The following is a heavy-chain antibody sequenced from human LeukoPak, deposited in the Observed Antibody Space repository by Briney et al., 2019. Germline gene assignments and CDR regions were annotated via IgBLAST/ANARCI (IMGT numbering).Heavy chain of an antibody. CDR3: ARRTSRDYYGSGRLMDYGMDV. CDR2: ISSSSSYI. J-gene: IGHJ6*02. D-gene: IGHD3-10*01. Sequence: PGGSLRLSCAASGFTFSSYSMNWVRQAPGKGLEWVSSISSSSSYIYYADSVKGRFIISRDNAKNSLYLQMNSLRAEDTAVYYCARRTSRDYYGSGRLMDYGMDVWGQGTTVTVSS. CDR1: GFTFSSYS. V-gene: IGHV3-21*01.